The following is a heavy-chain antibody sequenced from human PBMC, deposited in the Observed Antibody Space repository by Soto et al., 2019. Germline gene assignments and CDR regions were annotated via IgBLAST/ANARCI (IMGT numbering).Heavy chain of an antibody. CDR2: ISSSSLYI. V-gene: IGHV3-21*04. D-gene: IGHD3-10*01. J-gene: IGHJ6*03. Sequence: GGSLRLSCAASGFTFSNYTMNWVRQAPGKGLEWVSAISSSSLYIYYADSVKGRFTISRDNAKNSLYLQMNSLGAEDTAVYYCARGQGVAYYGSGSFLRYYYYYMDVWGKGTTVTSP. CDR3: ARGQGVAYYGSGSFLRYYYYYMDV. CDR1: GFTFSNYT.